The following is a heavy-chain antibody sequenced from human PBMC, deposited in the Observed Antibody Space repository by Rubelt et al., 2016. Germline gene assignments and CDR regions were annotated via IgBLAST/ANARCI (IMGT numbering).Heavy chain of an antibody. CDR3: AREGIAAAADY. J-gene: IGHJ4*02. D-gene: IGHD6-13*01. CDR1: GGSINSFY. CDR2: IYYSGST. V-gene: IGHV4-59*01. Sequence: GLVKPSETLSLTCTVSGGSINSFYWSWVRQPPGKGLEWIGYIYYSGSTNYSPSLKSRVTISIDTSKNQFSLKLSSVTAADTAVYYCAREGIAAAADYWGQGTLVTVSS.